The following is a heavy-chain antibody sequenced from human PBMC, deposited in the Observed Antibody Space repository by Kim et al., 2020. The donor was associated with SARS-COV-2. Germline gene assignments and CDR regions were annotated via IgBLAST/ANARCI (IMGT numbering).Heavy chain of an antibody. CDR1: GFTFSSYA. CDR2: ISYDGSNK. V-gene: IGHV3-30*04. D-gene: IGHD3-10*01. J-gene: IGHJ4*02. Sequence: GGSLRLSCAASGFTFSSYAMHWVRQAPGKGLEWVAVISYDGSNKYYADSVKGRFTISRDNSKNTLYLQMNSLRAEDTAVYYCARDHGYVSPAMVRGVITNFDYWGQGTLVTVSS. CDR3: ARDHGYVSPAMVRGVITNFDY.